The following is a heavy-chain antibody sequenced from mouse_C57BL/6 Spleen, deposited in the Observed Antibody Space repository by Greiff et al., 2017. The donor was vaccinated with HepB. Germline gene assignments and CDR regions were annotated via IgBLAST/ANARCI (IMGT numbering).Heavy chain of an antibody. CDR2: IWWDDDK. D-gene: IGHD1-1*01. CDR1: GFSLSTFGMG. V-gene: IGHV8-8*01. Sequence: QVQLKESGPGILQPSQTLSLTCSFSGFSLSTFGMGVGWIRQPSGKGLEWLAHIWWDDDKYYNPALKSRLTISKDTSKNQVFLKIANVDTADTATYYCARMTIITTVVATDYAMDYWGQGTSVTVSS. CDR3: ARMTIITTVVATDYAMDY. J-gene: IGHJ4*01.